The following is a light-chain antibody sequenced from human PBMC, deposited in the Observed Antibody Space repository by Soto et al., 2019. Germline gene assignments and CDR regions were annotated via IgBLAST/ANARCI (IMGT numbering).Light chain of an antibody. CDR3: SSYTTSSPHVV. CDR1: SSDVGGYNY. Sequence: QSVLTQPASVCGSPGQSITISCTGTSSDVGGYNYVSWYQQHPGKAPKLMIYDVSKRPSGVSNRFSGSKSGNTASLTISGLQAEDEGDYSCSSYTTSSPHVVFGGGTKLTVL. J-gene: IGLJ2*01. V-gene: IGLV2-14*01. CDR2: DVS.